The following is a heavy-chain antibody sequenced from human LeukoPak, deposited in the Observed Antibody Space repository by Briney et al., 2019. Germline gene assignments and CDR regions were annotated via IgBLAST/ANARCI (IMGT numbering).Heavy chain of an antibody. J-gene: IGHJ4*02. CDR2: INPNSGGT. Sequence: ASVKVSCKASGYTFTGYNMHWVRQAPGQGPEWMGWINPNSGGTNYAQKFQGRVTMTRDTSITTAYMELSSLTSDDTAVYYCATITRYHSDGYSSRGYNDYWGQGTLVTVSS. D-gene: IGHD5-24*01. V-gene: IGHV1-2*02. CDR3: ATITRYHSDGYSSRGYNDY. CDR1: GYTFTGYN.